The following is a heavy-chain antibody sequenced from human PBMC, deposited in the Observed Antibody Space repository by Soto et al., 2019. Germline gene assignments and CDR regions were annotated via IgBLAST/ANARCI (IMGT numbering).Heavy chain of an antibody. V-gene: IGHV3-33*05. J-gene: IGHJ3*02. D-gene: IGHD6-6*01. CDR1: GFTFSSYG. CDR3: ARDLPEYSRSSAAFDI. Sequence: PGGSLRLSCASSGFTFSSYGMHWVRQAPGKGLEWVAVFLFDGRSQNYADSVKGRFTVSRDNAKNTLFLQMNSLRADDTAVYFCARDLPEYSRSSAAFDIWGQGTMVTVSS. CDR2: FLFDGRSQ.